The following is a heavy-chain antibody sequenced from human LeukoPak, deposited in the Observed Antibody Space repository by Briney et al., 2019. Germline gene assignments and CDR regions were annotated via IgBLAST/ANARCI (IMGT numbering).Heavy chain of an antibody. J-gene: IGHJ4*02. Sequence: SETLSLTCTVSGGSISSSTYYWDWIRQSPGKGLEWIGSIVYSGSTWYNAPLKSRVTISVDTSKSQFSLKLRSVTAADTAVYYCARAKHSSSWGFDYWGQGTLVTVSS. CDR1: GGSISSSTYY. CDR3: ARAKHSSSWGFDY. CDR2: IVYSGST. V-gene: IGHV4-39*07. D-gene: IGHD6-13*01.